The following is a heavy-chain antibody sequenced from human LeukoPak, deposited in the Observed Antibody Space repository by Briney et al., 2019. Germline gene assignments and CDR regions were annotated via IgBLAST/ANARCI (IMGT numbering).Heavy chain of an antibody. J-gene: IGHJ4*02. CDR1: GYTFTGYY. CDR2: IIPNSGGT. V-gene: IGHV1-2*02. Sequence: GASVKVSCKASGYTFTGYYIHWVRQAPGQGLEWMGWIIPNSGGTNYAQKFQGRVTMTRDTSISTAYMELSRLTSDDTAIYYCARGGGGLMYWGQGTLVTVSS. CDR3: ARGGGGLMY. D-gene: IGHD5-12*01.